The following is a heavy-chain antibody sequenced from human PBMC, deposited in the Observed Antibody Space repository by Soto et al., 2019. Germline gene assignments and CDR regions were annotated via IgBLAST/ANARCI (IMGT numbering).Heavy chain of an antibody. CDR1: GGSISSYY. Sequence: SETLSLTCTVSGGSISSYYWIWIRQPAGKGLEWIGRIYTSGSTNYNPSLKSRVTMSVDTSKNQFSLKLSSVTAADTAVYYCARDLARYCTNGVCRSNWFDPWGQGTLVTVSS. CDR2: IYTSGST. J-gene: IGHJ5*02. CDR3: ARDLARYCTNGVCRSNWFDP. V-gene: IGHV4-4*07. D-gene: IGHD2-8*01.